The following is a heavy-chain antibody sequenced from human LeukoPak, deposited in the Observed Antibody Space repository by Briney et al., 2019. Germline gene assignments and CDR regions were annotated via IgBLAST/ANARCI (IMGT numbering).Heavy chain of an antibody. Sequence: PGGSLRLSCAASGFIFSTYGMHWVRQAPGKGLEWVAFIRNDGSDKYYAVSVKGRFTISRDNSKNTLYLQMNSLRAEDTAVYYCAKGGVVYGDPFDYWGQGTLVTVSS. J-gene: IGHJ4*02. CDR3: AKGGVVYGDPFDY. D-gene: IGHD4-17*01. V-gene: IGHV3-30*02. CDR2: IRNDGSDK. CDR1: GFIFSTYG.